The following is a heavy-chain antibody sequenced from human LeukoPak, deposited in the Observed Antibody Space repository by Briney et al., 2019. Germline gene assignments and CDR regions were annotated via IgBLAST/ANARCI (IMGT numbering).Heavy chain of an antibody. CDR2: IYYSGST. CDR3: ARDTILSGSPLDY. CDR1: GGSISSYY. J-gene: IGHJ4*02. V-gene: IGHV4-59*12. Sequence: PSETLSLTCTVSGGSISSYYWSWIRQPPGKGLEWIGYIYYSGSTNYNPSLKSRVTISVDTSKNQFSLKLSSVTAADTAVYYCARDTILSGSPLDYWGQGTLITVSS. D-gene: IGHD3-10*01.